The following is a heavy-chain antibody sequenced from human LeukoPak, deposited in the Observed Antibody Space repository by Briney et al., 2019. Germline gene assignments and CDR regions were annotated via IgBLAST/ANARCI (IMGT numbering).Heavy chain of an antibody. V-gene: IGHV1-46*01. J-gene: IGHJ5*02. CDR1: GYTFTSYY. D-gene: IGHD3-9*01. CDR2: INPNGGST. Sequence: ASVKVSCKASGYTFTSYYMHWVRQAPGQGLEWMGIINPNGGSTSYAQKFQGRVTMTRDTSTSTDYMELSSLRSEDTAVYYCARDDDILTAGGWFDPWGQGTLVTVSS. CDR3: ARDDDILTAGGWFDP.